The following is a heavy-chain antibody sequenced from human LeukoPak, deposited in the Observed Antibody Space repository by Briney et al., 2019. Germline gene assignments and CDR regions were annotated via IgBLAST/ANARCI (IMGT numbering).Heavy chain of an antibody. CDR3: ARRGSGSPFDY. CDR2: IYYSGST. J-gene: IGHJ4*02. Sequence: MTSETLSLTCTVSGGSISSYCWSWIRQPPGKGLEWIGYIYYSGSTNYNPSLKSRVTISVDTSKNRFSLKLSSVTAADTAVYYCARRGSGSPFDYWGQGTLVTVSS. V-gene: IGHV4-59*08. CDR1: GGSISSYC. D-gene: IGHD1-26*01.